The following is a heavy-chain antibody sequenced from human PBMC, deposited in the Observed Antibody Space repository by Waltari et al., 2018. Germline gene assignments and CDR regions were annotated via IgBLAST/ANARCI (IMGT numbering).Heavy chain of an antibody. CDR1: GDPVTSANW. D-gene: IGHD2-15*01. CDR3: ARDRGRGLYLDV. V-gene: IGHV4-4*02. J-gene: IGHJ4*02. Sequence: QLQESGPGLVKPSGTLSPSCAVSGDPVTSANWWSWVRQSPKRGLEGIGQVLSTGKTNYSPSFASRVTMSLDASNNQFSLKVTSATAADTAVYYCARDRGRGLYLDVWGPGTLVTVSP. CDR2: VLSTGKT.